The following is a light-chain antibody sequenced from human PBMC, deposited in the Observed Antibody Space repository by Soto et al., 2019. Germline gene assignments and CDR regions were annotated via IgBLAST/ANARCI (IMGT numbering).Light chain of an antibody. CDR1: SSNIGSNY. CDR3: ATWDDSLSGYVV. J-gene: IGLJ2*01. Sequence: QSVLTQPPSASGTPGQTVTISCSGSSSNIGSNYVYWYQQLSGTAPKLLIYNNNQRPSGVPDRFSGSKSGTSASLAISGLRSEDEADYYCATWDDSLSGYVVFGGGTKLTVL. V-gene: IGLV1-47*02. CDR2: NNN.